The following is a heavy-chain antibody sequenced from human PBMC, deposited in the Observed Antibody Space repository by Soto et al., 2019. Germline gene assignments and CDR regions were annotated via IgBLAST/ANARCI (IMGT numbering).Heavy chain of an antibody. J-gene: IGHJ5*02. Sequence: QITLKESGPTLVRPTQTLTLTCTFSGFSLSTTGVGVCWIRHPPGKALEWLALIYWDDDKRYSPSLKSRLTITKDTSKNEVILTMTNMDPVDTATYYCAQRLRYYGLGRERANYFEPWGQGTLVTVSS. V-gene: IGHV2-5*02. CDR1: GFSLSTTGVG. CDR2: IYWDDDK. D-gene: IGHD3-10*01. CDR3: AQRLRYYGLGRERANYFEP.